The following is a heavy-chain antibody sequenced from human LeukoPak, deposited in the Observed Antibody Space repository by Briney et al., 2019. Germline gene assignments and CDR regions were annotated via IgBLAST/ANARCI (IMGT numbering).Heavy chain of an antibody. CDR1: GFTFSNSW. D-gene: IGHD1-26*01. Sequence: GGSLRLSCAASGFTFSNSWMLWLRQGPGEGLVWVSAINGDGNRIGYADSVKGRFTISRDNAKNTLYLQMNSLRAEDTAVYFCVSGRSYCYWGGGTLVTVSS. V-gene: IGHV3-74*01. CDR3: VSGRSYCY. CDR2: INGDGNRI. J-gene: IGHJ4*02.